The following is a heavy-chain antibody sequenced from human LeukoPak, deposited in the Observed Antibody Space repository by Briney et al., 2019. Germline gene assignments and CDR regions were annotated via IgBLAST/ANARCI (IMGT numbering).Heavy chain of an antibody. CDR3: ARGCFSVGTSCYPFDY. V-gene: IGHV1-2*02. Sequence: ASVKVSCKASGYTFTGYYMHWVRQAPGQGLEWMGWINPNSGSTNYAQKFQGRVTMTRDTSISTAYMELSRLRSDDTAVYYCARGCFSVGTSCYPFDYWGRGTLVTVSS. CDR2: INPNSGST. J-gene: IGHJ4*02. D-gene: IGHD2-2*01. CDR1: GYTFTGYY.